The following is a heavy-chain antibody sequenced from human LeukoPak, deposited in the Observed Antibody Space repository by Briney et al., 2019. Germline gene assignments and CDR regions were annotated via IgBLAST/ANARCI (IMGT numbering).Heavy chain of an antibody. Sequence: GGSLRLSCAASGFTFSSYVMSWVRQAPGKGLDCVSTISGSGVSTDYADSVKGRFTISRDNSKNTLYLQVNSLRAEDTAVYYCASGTSFRYFDYWGQGTLVTVSS. D-gene: IGHD3-10*01. CDR1: GFTFSSYV. CDR2: ISGSGVST. CDR3: ASGTSFRYFDY. J-gene: IGHJ4*02. V-gene: IGHV3-23*01.